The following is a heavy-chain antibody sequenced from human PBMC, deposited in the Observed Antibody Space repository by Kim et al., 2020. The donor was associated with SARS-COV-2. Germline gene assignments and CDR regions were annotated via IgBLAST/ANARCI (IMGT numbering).Heavy chain of an antibody. Sequence: GGSLRLSCAASGFTFSSYGMHWVRQAPGKGLEWVAVISYDGSNKYYADSVKGRFTISRDNSKNTLYLQMNSLRAGDTAVYYCAKVGPYNWNPYYYYGMD. V-gene: IGHV3-30*18. CDR1: GFTFSSYG. CDR2: ISYDGSNK. J-gene: IGHJ6*01. D-gene: IGHD1-20*01. CDR3: AKVGPYNWNPYYYYGMD.